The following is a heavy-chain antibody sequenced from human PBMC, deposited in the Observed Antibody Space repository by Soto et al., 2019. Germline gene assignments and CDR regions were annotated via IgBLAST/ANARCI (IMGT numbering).Heavy chain of an antibody. J-gene: IGHJ6*02. Sequence: QVQLQESGPGLVKPSETLSLTCTVSGGSVSSGRYYWSWIRQPPGKGLEWIGYIYYSGSTNYNPSLKSRVTISVDTSKNQFSLKLSSVTAADTAVYYCAITNYYYYGMDVWGQGTTVTVSS. CDR2: IYYSGST. CDR1: GGSVSSGRYY. V-gene: IGHV4-61*01. CDR3: AITNYYYYGMDV.